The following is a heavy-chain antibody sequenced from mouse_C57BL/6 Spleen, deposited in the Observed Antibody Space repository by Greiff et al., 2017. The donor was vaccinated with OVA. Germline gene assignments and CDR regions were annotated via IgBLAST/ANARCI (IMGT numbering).Heavy chain of an antibody. J-gene: IGHJ3*01. CDR2: IDPETGGT. Sequence: QVQLQQSGAELVWPGASVTLSCKASGYTFTDYEMHWVKQTPVHGLEWIGAIDPETGGTAYNQKFKGKAILTADKSSSTAYMELRSLTSEDSAVYYCTVNGIFAYWGQGTLVTVSA. V-gene: IGHV1-15*01. CDR3: TVNGIFAY. CDR1: GYTFTDYE.